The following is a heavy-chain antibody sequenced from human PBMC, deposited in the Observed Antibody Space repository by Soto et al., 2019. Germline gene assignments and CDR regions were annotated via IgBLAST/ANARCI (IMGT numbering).Heavy chain of an antibody. CDR1: GLTFSNYA. V-gene: IGHV3-23*01. CDR3: ANYYDSSGYPYGFFKH. Sequence: GGSLRLSCAASGLTFSNYAMSWVRQAPGKGLEWVSSIGGRGDNTYYADSVEGRFTISRDISKNALYLHMNSLRVDDTAIYYCANYYDSSGYPYGFFKHWGQGTLVTVSS. J-gene: IGHJ1*01. D-gene: IGHD3-22*01. CDR2: IGGRGDNT.